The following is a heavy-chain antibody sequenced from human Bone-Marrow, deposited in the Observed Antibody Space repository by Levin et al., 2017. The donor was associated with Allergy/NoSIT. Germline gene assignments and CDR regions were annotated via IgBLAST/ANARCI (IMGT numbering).Heavy chain of an antibody. D-gene: IGHD5-12*01. CDR3: ARGGGYDYECRRDHYFDL. CDR1: QFVFSAHP. Sequence: GGSLRLSCSASQFVFSAHPMHWVRLAPGTGLEWVATLASDGDYTYSRTSLMGRFTISRDNSDNKLYLEMKNLRSDDTAVYYCARGGGYDYECRRDHYFDLWGQGTLVTV. J-gene: IGHJ4*02. V-gene: IGHV3-30*03. CDR2: LASDGDYT.